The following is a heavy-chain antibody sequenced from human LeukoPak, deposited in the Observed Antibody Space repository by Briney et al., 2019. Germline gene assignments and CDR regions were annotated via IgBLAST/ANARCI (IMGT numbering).Heavy chain of an antibody. J-gene: IGHJ4*02. D-gene: IGHD6-13*01. V-gene: IGHV3-30*01. Sequence: SVKGRFTISRDNSKNTLYLQMNSLRAEDTAVYFCARDAHVTATGTGNYFDYWGQGTLVTVSS. CDR3: ARDAHVTATGTGNYFDY.